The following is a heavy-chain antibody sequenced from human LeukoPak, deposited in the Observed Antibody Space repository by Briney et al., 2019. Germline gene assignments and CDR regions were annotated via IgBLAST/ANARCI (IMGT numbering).Heavy chain of an antibody. J-gene: IGHJ3*02. D-gene: IGHD5-24*01. Sequence: PSETLSLTCTVSGGSTSSYYWSWIRQPPGKGLEWIGRIFTSGIISGNTNYNPSLESRVTMSVDASKNQFSLKLSSVTAADTAVYYCARDTVEMATIMKNAFDIWGQGTMVTVSS. V-gene: IGHV4-4*07. CDR1: GGSTSSYY. CDR3: ARDTVEMATIMKNAFDI. CDR2: IFTSGIISGNT.